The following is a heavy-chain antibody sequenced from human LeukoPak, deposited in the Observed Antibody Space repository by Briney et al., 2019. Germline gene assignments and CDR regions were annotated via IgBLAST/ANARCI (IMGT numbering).Heavy chain of an antibody. CDR3: ARCTASCYANAFDV. CDR2: ISSSSSYI. CDR1: GFTFSSYS. Sequence: GGSLRLSCAASGFTFSSYSMNWVRQAPGKGLEWVSSISSSSSYIYYADSVKGRFTISRDNAKNSLYLQMNSLRAEDTAVYYCARCTASCYANAFDVWGRGTLLTVSS. V-gene: IGHV3-21*01. D-gene: IGHD2-2*01. J-gene: IGHJ3*01.